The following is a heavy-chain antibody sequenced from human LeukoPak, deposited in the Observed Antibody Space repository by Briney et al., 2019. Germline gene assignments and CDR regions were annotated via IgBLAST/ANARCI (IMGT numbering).Heavy chain of an antibody. CDR1: GGTFSSYA. Sequence: GASVKVSCKASGGTFSSYAISWVRQAPGQGLEWMGRIIPILGIANYAQKFQGRVTITADKSTSTAYMELRSLRSDDTAVYYCARVPPTHYYDSSGIDYYYYGMDVWGQGTTVTVSS. CDR2: IIPILGIA. J-gene: IGHJ6*02. CDR3: ARVPPTHYYDSSGIDYYYYGMDV. D-gene: IGHD3-22*01. V-gene: IGHV1-69*04.